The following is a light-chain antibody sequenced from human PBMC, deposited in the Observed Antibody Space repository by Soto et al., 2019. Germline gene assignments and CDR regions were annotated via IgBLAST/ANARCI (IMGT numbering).Light chain of an antibody. CDR3: QQYGNSPPWT. V-gene: IGKV3-20*01. CDR1: QSVTGNY. Sequence: EVVLTQSPGTLSLSPGERVTLSCRASQSVTGNYLAWYQKRPGQAPRLLIYGASSRATGIPDRFSGSASGTDFTLTVSRLEPEDFAVYYCQQYGNSPPWTFGQGTKVEIK. J-gene: IGKJ1*01. CDR2: GAS.